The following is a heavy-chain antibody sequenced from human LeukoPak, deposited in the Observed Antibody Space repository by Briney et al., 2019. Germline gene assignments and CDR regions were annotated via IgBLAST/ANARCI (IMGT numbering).Heavy chain of an antibody. D-gene: IGHD3-22*01. V-gene: IGHV4-30-4*01. CDR3: ARNYYDSSGYPALRY. CDR2: IYYSGST. CDR1: GGSISSGDYY. Sequence: SETLSLTCTVSGGSISSGDYYWSWIRQPPGKGLEWIGYIYYSGSTYYNPSLKSRVTISVDTSKNQFSLKLSSVTAADTAVYYCARNYYDSSGYPALRYWGQGTLVTVSS. J-gene: IGHJ4*02.